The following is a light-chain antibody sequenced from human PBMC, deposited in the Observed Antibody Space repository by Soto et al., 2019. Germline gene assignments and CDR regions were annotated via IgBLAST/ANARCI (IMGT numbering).Light chain of an antibody. CDR2: GVS. J-gene: IGKJ1*01. CDR3: QQYNNWPPKT. V-gene: IGKV3-15*01. CDR1: QSVSSS. Sequence: EIVMTHSPATLSVSPWERATLSCRASQSVSSSLAWYQQKPGQAPRLLIYGVSVRATGIPARFSGSGSGTEFTLTISSLQSEDFAVYYCQQYNNWPPKTFGQGTKVDIK.